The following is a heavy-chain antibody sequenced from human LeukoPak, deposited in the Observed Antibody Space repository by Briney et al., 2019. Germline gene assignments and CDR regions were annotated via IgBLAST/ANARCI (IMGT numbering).Heavy chain of an antibody. CDR2: INSDGSST. J-gene: IGHJ4*02. Sequence: GGSLRLSCAASEFTFSSYWMHWVRQAPGKGLVWVSRINSDGSSTSYADSVKGRFTISRDNAKNTLYLQMNSLRAEDTAVYYCAGDTGYCGGDCPFDYWGQGTLVTVSS. CDR1: EFTFSSYW. V-gene: IGHV3-74*01. D-gene: IGHD2-21*02. CDR3: AGDTGYCGGDCPFDY.